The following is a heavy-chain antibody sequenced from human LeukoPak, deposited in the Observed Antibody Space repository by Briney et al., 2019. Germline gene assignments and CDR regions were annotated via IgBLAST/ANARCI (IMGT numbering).Heavy chain of an antibody. D-gene: IGHD3-22*01. J-gene: IGHJ4*02. CDR2: IYYSGST. Sequence: SETLSLTCTVSGGSISSYYWSWIRQPPGKGLEWIGHIYYSGSTNYNPSLKSRVTISVDTSKNQFSLKLSSVTAADTAVYYCARESGDSSGYVVDYWGQGTLVTVSS. V-gene: IGHV4-59*12. CDR1: GGSISSYY. CDR3: ARESGDSSGYVVDY.